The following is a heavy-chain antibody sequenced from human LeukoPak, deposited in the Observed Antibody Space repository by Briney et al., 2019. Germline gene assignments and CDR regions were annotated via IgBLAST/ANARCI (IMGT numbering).Heavy chain of an antibody. CDR1: GYTFTNSW. Sequence: GESLQISCKGSGYTFTNSWIGWVRQMPGKGLEWMGIIFPGDSDTRYSPSFQGQVTISADKSISTSYLQRSSLKASDTAMYYCARHRIGSSSWSSFDYWGQGTLVTVSA. V-gene: IGHV5-51*01. CDR3: ARHRIGSSSWSSFDY. J-gene: IGHJ4*02. CDR2: IFPGDSDT. D-gene: IGHD6-13*01.